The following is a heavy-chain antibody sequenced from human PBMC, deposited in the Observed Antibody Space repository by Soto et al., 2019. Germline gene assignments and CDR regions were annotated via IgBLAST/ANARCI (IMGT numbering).Heavy chain of an antibody. D-gene: IGHD2-2*01. CDR1: GGTFSSYT. V-gene: IGHV1-69*04. CDR3: ARDMARVVVVPAATDYYYYYMDV. Sequence: SVKVSCKASGGTFSSYTISWVRQAPGQGLEWMGRIIPILGIANYAQKFQGRVTITADKSTSTAYMELSSLRSEDTAVYYCARDMARVVVVPAATDYYYYYMDVWG. J-gene: IGHJ6*03. CDR2: IIPILGIA.